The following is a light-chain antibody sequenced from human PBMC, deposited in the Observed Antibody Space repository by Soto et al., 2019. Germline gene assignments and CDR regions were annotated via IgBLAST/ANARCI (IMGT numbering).Light chain of an antibody. Sequence: DIVMTQSPDSLAVSLGERATINCKSSQSVLYSSNNKNYLAWYQQKSGQPPKLLMYWASTRESGVPGRFSGSRSGTDFTLTISSLQAEDVAVYYCQQYYSTPHTFGQGTKLEIK. CDR3: QQYYSTPHT. V-gene: IGKV4-1*01. CDR1: QSVLYSSNNKNY. CDR2: WAS. J-gene: IGKJ2*01.